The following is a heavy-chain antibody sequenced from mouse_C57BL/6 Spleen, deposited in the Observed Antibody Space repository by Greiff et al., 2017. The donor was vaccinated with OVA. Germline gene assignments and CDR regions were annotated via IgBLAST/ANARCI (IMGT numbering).Heavy chain of an antibody. CDR1: GFNIKDDY. Sequence: VQLQQSGAELVRPGASVKLSCTASGFNIKDDYMHWVKQRPEQGLEWIGWIDPENGDTEYASKFQGKATITADTSSNTAYLQLSSLTSEDTAVYYGTEGYYDYDGRAWFAYWGQGTLVTVSA. J-gene: IGHJ3*01. CDR3: TEGYYDYDGRAWFAY. CDR2: IDPENGDT. V-gene: IGHV14-4*01. D-gene: IGHD2-4*01.